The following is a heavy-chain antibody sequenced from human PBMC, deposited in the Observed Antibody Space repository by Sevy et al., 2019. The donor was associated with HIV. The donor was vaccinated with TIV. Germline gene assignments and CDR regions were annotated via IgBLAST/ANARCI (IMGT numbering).Heavy chain of an antibody. CDR2: IYYNGHT. D-gene: IGHD6-13*01. V-gene: IGHV4-39*01. Sequence: SETLSLTCSVSGGSIVSSSYYWNWIRQPPGKGLEWIGSIYYNGHTYYNPSLKSRLTISIDSSKNQFYLTLSSVTAADTSIYYCARSAAGHEYYYGLDVWGQGATVTVSS. CDR1: GGSIVSSSYY. CDR3: ARSAAGHEYYYGLDV. J-gene: IGHJ6*02.